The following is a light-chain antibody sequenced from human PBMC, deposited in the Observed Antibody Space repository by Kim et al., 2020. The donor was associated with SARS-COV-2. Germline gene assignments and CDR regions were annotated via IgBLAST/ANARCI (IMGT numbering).Light chain of an antibody. Sequence: VSPGQTASITCAGDNLGDKYTSWYQQKPGQSPVLVIYQDTKRPSGIPERFSGSNSGKTATLTIGGTQAMDEADYYCQAWDSSTHVFGTGTKVIVL. V-gene: IGLV3-1*01. CDR3: QAWDSSTHV. CDR1: NLGDKY. J-gene: IGLJ1*01. CDR2: QDT.